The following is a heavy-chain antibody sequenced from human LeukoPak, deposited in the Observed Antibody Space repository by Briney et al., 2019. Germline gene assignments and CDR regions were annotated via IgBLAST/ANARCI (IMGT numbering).Heavy chain of an antibody. CDR2: IYHSGST. V-gene: IGHV4-59*12. D-gene: IGHD2-2*02. CDR3: ARDNMFCSDTSCHKWFDP. J-gene: IGHJ5*02. Sequence: SETLSLTCTVSGGSISSYYWSWIRQPPGKGLEWIGEIYHSGSTNYNPSLKSRVTISVDKSKNQFSLKLSSVTAADTAVYYCARDNMFCSDTSCHKWFDPWGQGTPVTVSS. CDR1: GGSISSYY.